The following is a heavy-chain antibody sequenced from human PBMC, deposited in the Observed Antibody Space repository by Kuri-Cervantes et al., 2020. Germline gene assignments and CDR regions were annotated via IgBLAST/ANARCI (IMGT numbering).Heavy chain of an antibody. J-gene: IGHJ6*02. Sequence: GGSLRLSCAASGFTVSSNYMSWVRQAPGKGLEWVSVIYSGGSTYYADSVKGRLTISRDNSKNTLYLQMNSLRAEDTAVYYCAREGPLTTVVTANYYYYGMDVWGQRTTVTVSS. CDR3: AREGPLTTVVTANYYYYGMDV. D-gene: IGHD4-23*01. V-gene: IGHV3-66*01. CDR1: GFTVSSNY. CDR2: IYSGGST.